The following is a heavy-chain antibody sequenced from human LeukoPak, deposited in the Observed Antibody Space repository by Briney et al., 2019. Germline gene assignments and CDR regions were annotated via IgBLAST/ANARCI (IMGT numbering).Heavy chain of an antibody. CDR2: IYYSGST. D-gene: IGHD3-10*01. Sequence: SQTLSLTCTVSGGSISSGGYYWGWIRQPPGKGLEWIGSIYYSGSTYYNPSLKSRVTISVDTSKNQFSLKLRSVTAADTAVYYCARRLGGSGSYYYWGQGTLVAVSS. J-gene: IGHJ4*02. CDR1: GGSISSGGYY. V-gene: IGHV4-39*01. CDR3: ARRLGGSGSYYY.